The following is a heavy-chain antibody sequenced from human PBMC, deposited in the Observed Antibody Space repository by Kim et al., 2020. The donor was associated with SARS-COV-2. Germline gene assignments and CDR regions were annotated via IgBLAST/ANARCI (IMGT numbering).Heavy chain of an antibody. Sequence: ASVKVSCKASGYTFTSYGISWVRQAPGQGLEWMGWISAYNGNTNYAQKLQGRVTMTTDTSTSTAYMELRSLRSDDTAVYYCARDKMEYYDFWSGYSSPVVANYFDYWGQGTLVTVSS. CDR1: GYTFTSYG. CDR3: ARDKMEYYDFWSGYSSPVVANYFDY. D-gene: IGHD3-3*01. J-gene: IGHJ4*02. CDR2: ISAYNGNT. V-gene: IGHV1-18*01.